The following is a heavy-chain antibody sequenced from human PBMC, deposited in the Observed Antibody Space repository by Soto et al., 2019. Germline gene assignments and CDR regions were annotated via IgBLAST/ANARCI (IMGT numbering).Heavy chain of an antibody. CDR2: IYHTGRT. CDR3: ARDRILIKWGGLTYYYGVDV. J-gene: IGHJ6*01. V-gene: IGHV4-30-2*01. Sequence: QLQLQESGSGLVKPSQTLSLTCAVSDGSISSGGYSWSWIRQPPGKGLDWLGNIYHTGRTNYNPSLKSRLTCSVDRSKNQFSLKLSSVTAADTAVYFCARDRILIKWGGLTYYYGVDVWGQGTTVIVSS. D-gene: IGHD3-16*01. CDR1: DGSISSGGYS.